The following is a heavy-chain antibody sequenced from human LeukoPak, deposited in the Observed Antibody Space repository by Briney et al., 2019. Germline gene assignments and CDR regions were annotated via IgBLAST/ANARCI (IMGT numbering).Heavy chain of an antibody. CDR2: ISAYNGNT. Sequence: ASVKVSCTASGYTFTSYGISWVRQAPGQGLEWMGWISAYNGNTNYAQKLQGRVTMTTDTSTSTAYMELRSLRSDDTAVYYCARYYDFWSGTVYYFDYWGQGTLVTVSS. D-gene: IGHD3-3*01. CDR1: GYTFTSYG. CDR3: ARYYDFWSGTVYYFDY. V-gene: IGHV1-18*01. J-gene: IGHJ4*02.